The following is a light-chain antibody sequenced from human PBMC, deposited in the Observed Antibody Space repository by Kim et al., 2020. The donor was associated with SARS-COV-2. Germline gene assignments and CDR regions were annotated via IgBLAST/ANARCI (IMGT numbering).Light chain of an antibody. CDR1: QSLVYSDANTY. CDR3: MKFTHWPPWT. J-gene: IGKJ1*01. V-gene: IGKV2-30*01. Sequence: VVKTQSPLSLPVTLGQPASISCRSSQSLVYSDANTYLNWFQQRPSQSPRRLIYKVSNRDSGVPDRFSGSGSGTDFTLKMSRVEAEDVGVYYCMKFTHWPPWTFGQGTKLEI. CDR2: KVS.